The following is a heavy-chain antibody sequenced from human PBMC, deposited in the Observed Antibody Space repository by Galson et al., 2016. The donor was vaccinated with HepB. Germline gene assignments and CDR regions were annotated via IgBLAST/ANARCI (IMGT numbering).Heavy chain of an antibody. CDR2: INVSGSDR. Sequence: SLRLSCAASGFTFTTSAMSWVRQAPGKGLEWVSVINVSGSDRHYAHSVEGRFTISRDNSKNIVYLQMESLGFEDTAVYYCARERESGYAPVDFWGQGTPVVVSS. D-gene: IGHD5-12*01. J-gene: IGHJ4*02. CDR3: ARERESGYAPVDF. V-gene: IGHV3-23*01. CDR1: GFTFTTSA.